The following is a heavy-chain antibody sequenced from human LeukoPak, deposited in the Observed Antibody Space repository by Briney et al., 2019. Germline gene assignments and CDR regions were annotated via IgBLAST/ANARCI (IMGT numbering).Heavy chain of an antibody. V-gene: IGHV1-69*13. Sequence: SVKVSCKASGGTFSSYSISWVRQAPGQGLEWMGGIIPIFDTADYAQKFQGRVTITADESTSTAYMELSSLRSEDTAVFYCAGISLGAIWGYYYGMDVWGQGTTVTVPS. CDR3: AGISLGAIWGYYYGMDV. CDR2: IIPIFDTA. D-gene: IGHD1-26*01. J-gene: IGHJ6*02. CDR1: GGTFSSYS.